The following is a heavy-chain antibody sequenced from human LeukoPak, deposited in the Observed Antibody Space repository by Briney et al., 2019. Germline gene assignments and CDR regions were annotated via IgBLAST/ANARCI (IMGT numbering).Heavy chain of an antibody. CDR1: GGSISSGGYY. J-gene: IGHJ4*02. CDR3: ARDSVSTGVVRAFDY. CDR2: IYYSGST. D-gene: IGHD1-26*01. V-gene: IGHV4-31*03. Sequence: SQTLSLTCTVSGGSISSGGYYWSWIRQHPGQGLEWIGYIYYSGSTYYNSSLKSRVTISVDTSENQFSLNLSSVTAADTAVYYCARDSVSTGVVRAFDYWGQGTLVTVSS.